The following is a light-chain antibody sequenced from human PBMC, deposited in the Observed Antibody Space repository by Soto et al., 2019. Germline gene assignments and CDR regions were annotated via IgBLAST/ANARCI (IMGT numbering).Light chain of an antibody. CDR2: GAS. CDR3: QQYGSSGT. V-gene: IGKV3-20*01. CDR1: QSVSNNY. Sequence: EMVLTQSPATLSVSPGEGATLSCRASQSVSNNYLAWYQQKPGQAPRLLIYGASNRATGIPDRFSGSGSGTDFTLTISRLEPEDFAVYYCQQYGSSGTFGQGTTVDIK. J-gene: IGKJ1*01.